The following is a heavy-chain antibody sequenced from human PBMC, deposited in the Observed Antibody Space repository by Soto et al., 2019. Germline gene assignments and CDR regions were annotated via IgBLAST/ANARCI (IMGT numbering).Heavy chain of an antibody. J-gene: IGHJ6*02. CDR1: GFTFSSYA. Sequence: SGGSLRLSCAASGFTFSSYAMHWVRQAPGKGLEWVAVISYDGSNKYYADSVKGRFTISRDNSKNTLYLQMNSLRAEDTAVYYCAREVSGMDVWGQGTTVTVSS. D-gene: IGHD2-21*01. CDR3: AREVSGMDV. CDR2: ISYDGSNK. V-gene: IGHV3-30-3*01.